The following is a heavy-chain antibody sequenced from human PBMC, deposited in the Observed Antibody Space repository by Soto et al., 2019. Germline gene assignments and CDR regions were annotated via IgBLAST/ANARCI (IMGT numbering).Heavy chain of an antibody. CDR1: GFTFSSYA. CDR2: ISGSGGST. D-gene: IGHD2-2*01. CDR3: AKSFQLLIQWAFDY. J-gene: IGHJ4*02. Sequence: HPGGSLRLSCAASGFTFSSYAMSWVRQAPGKGLEWVSAISGSGGSTYYADSVKGRFTISRDNSKNTLYLQMNSLRAEDTAVYYCAKSFQLLIQWAFDYWGQGTLVTVSS. V-gene: IGHV3-23*01.